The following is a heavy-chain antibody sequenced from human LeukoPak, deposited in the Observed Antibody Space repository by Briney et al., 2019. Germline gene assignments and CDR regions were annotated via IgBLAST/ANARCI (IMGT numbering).Heavy chain of an antibody. V-gene: IGHV4-34*01. J-gene: IGHJ4*02. CDR2: INHSGST. CDR1: GGSFSGYY. Sequence: SETLCLNCAVYGGSFSGYYWSWIRQPPGKALEGIGEINHSGSTNYNPSLKSRVTISVYTSKNQFSLKLSSVTAADTAVYYCARVSIAVAGFDYWGQGTLVTVSS. CDR3: ARVSIAVAGFDY. D-gene: IGHD6-19*01.